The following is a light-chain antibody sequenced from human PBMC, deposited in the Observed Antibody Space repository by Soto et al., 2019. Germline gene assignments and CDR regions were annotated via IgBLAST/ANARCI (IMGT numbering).Light chain of an antibody. CDR1: QSVSSSY. V-gene: IGKV3-20*01. J-gene: IGKJ3*01. CDR3: PHYGNTWGFT. Sequence: EIVLTQSPGTLSLSPGERATLSCRASQSVSSSYLAWYQQKPGQAPRLLIYGAYRATGIPDRFSGSGSGTDFTLTISRLEPEDFAVYYCPHYGNTWGFTFGPGTKVDIK. CDR2: GA.